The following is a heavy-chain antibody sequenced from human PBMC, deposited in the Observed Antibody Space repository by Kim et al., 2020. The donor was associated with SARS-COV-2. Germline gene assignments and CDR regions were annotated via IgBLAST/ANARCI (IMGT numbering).Heavy chain of an antibody. CDR2: LIPDGSAT. J-gene: IGHJ5*02. V-gene: IGHV3-74*01. CDR1: GFTFSGYW. Sequence: GGSLRLSCAASGFTFSGYWMHWVRQAPGKGLVWVARLIPDGSATSYADSVQGRFAISRDNAENTLYLQMNSLTAEDTAVYYCTRGGAYGGYSTWGSWGQGTLFTASA. CDR3: TRGGAYGGYSTWGS. D-gene: IGHD2-15*01.